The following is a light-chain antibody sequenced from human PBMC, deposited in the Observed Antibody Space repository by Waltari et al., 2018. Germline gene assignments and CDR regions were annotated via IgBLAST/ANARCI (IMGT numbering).Light chain of an antibody. CDR2: GPD. CDR3: HSRETFSTRL. V-gene: IGLV3-19*01. Sequence: SSDLTQDPSLSVALGQTVRITCQGDSLRRYYASWSQQRPGQAPILVLFGPDNRPSGIPERFSGSTSGNTASLTITGAQAEEEADYYCHSRETFSTRLFGGGTRLTV. CDR1: SLRRYY. J-gene: IGLJ2*01.